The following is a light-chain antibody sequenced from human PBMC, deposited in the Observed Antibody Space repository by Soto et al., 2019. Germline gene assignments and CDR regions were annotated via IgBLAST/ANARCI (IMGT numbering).Light chain of an antibody. CDR2: DVT. V-gene: IGLV2-11*01. CDR1: SGDVGAYNY. CDR3: CSYAGSYTYV. J-gene: IGLJ1*01. Sequence: QSVLTQPRSVSGSPGQSITISCTGTSGDVGAYNYVSWYQKHPGKAPKLIIYDVTKRPSGVPDRFSGSRSGNTASLTISGLQAEDEADYYCCSYAGSYTYVFGAGTKVTVL.